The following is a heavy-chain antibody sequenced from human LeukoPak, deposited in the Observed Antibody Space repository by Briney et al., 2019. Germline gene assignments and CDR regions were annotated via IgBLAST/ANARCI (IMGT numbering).Heavy chain of an antibody. Sequence: ASVKVSCKASGHTFTSYYMHWVRQAPGQGLEWMGIINPSGGSTSYAQKFQGRVTMTRDMSTSTVYMELSSLRSEDTAVYYCARAPRSYYDFWTDAFDIWGQGTMVTVSS. CDR1: GHTFTSYY. CDR2: INPSGGST. CDR3: ARAPRSYYDFWTDAFDI. V-gene: IGHV1-46*01. D-gene: IGHD3-3*01. J-gene: IGHJ3*02.